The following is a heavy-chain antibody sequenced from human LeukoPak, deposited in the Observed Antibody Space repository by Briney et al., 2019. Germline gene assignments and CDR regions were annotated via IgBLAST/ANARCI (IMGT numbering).Heavy chain of an antibody. CDR2: IYYSGST. Sequence: SETLSLTCTVSGGSISSYYWGWIRQPPGKGLEWIGSIYYSGSTYYNPSLKSRVTISVDTSKNQFSLKLSSVTAADTAVYYCARRYDFWSGSYDAFDIWGQGTMVTVSS. J-gene: IGHJ3*02. D-gene: IGHD3-3*01. V-gene: IGHV4-39*01. CDR3: ARRYDFWSGSYDAFDI. CDR1: GGSISSYY.